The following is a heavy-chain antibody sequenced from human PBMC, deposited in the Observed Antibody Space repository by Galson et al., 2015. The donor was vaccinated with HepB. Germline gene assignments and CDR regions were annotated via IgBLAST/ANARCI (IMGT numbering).Heavy chain of an antibody. Sequence: TLSLTCTVSGGSINSGSYYWSWIRQPAGKGLEWIGRIHSRGDTNYNPSLKSRVSMSIDTSKNQFSLELNSVTAADTALYFCARGSGTYYNPLNVWGKGTTVTVSS. CDR2: IHSRGDT. D-gene: IGHD3-10*01. CDR1: GGSINSGSYY. V-gene: IGHV4-61*02. CDR3: ARGSGTYYNPLNV. J-gene: IGHJ6*04.